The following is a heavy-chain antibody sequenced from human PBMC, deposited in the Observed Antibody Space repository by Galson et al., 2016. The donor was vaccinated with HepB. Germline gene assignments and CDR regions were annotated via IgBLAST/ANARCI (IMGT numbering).Heavy chain of an antibody. J-gene: IGHJ4*02. CDR3: ARGRQQLGFIDY. D-gene: IGHD6-13*01. CDR1: GGTFSNYA. CDR2: IIPMLGVP. V-gene: IGHV1-69*10. Sequence: SVKVSCKASGGTFSNYAISWVRQAPGQGLEWAGGIIPMLGVPNYAQKLQGRVTITADKSTATAYMELSSLGSEDTAIYYCARGRQQLGFIDYWGQGTLITVSS.